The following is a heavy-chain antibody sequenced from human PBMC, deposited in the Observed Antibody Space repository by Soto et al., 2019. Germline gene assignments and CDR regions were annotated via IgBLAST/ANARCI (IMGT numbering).Heavy chain of an antibody. J-gene: IGHJ4*02. CDR1: GFTFSTYA. Sequence: PGGSLRLSCAASGFTFSTYAIHWVRQAPGKGLGWVAVMSHDGRNKYYAESVKGRFTISXXXXXXTXYXQXXXLRAXDTAVYYCARDGRERQWLDFFDYWGQGT. D-gene: IGHD6-19*01. CDR3: ARDGRERQWLDFFDY. CDR2: MSHDGRNK. V-gene: IGHV3-30*04.